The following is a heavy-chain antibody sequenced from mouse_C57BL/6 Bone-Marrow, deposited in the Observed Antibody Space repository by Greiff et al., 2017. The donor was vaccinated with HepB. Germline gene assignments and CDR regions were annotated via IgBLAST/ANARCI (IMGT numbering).Heavy chain of an antibody. CDR1: GYTFTDYY. V-gene: IGHV1-75*01. D-gene: IGHD1-1*01. J-gene: IGHJ4*01. CDR2: IFPGSGST. CDR3: ARGITTVVALAGYAMDY. Sequence: VQLQESGPELVKPGASVKISCKASGYTFTDYYINWVKQRPGQGLEWIGWIFPGSGSTYYNEKFKGKATLTVDKSSSTAYMLLSSLTSEDSAVYFCARGITTVVALAGYAMDYWGQGTSVTVSS.